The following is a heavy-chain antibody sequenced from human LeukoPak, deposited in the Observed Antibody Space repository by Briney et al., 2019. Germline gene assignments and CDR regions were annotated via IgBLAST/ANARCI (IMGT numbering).Heavy chain of an antibody. Sequence: SETLSLTCTVSGGSISSYYWSWIRQPAGKGLEWIGRIYTSGSTNYNPSLKSRVTISVDKSKNQFSLKLSSVTAADTAVYFCARGIREYFDYWGQGTQVTVSS. CDR2: IYTSGST. J-gene: IGHJ4*02. CDR1: GGSISSYY. V-gene: IGHV4-4*07. CDR3: ARGIREYFDY.